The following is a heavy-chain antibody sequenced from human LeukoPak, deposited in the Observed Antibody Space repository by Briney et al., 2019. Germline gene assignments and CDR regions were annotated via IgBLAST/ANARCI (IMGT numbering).Heavy chain of an antibody. CDR1: GFTFNIYA. CDR2: ISGSGGST. D-gene: IGHD3-22*01. CDR3: VRDRNERPYGSSGYHYASGDAFDI. J-gene: IGHJ3*02. V-gene: IGHV3-23*01. Sequence: GGSLRLSCAASGFTFNIYAMSWVRLAPGKELDWVSAISGSGGSTYYADSMKGRFTVSRDNSQNALYLQINSLRVEDTAIYYCVRDRNERPYGSSGYHYASGDAFDIWGKGTMVSVSS.